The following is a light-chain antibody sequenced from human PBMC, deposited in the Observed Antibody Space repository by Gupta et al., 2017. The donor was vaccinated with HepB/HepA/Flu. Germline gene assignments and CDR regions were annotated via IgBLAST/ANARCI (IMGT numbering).Light chain of an antibody. Sequence: DIQVTQSPSSLSATVGDRVTITCRASQSISVYLNWYQQRAGKAPQLLIYAASSLQSGVPSRFSGSGSGSAFTLTIGSLQPEDFSSYYCQQSFSTPTFGQGTKVEIQ. CDR3: QQSFSTPT. J-gene: IGKJ1*01. CDR2: AAS. CDR1: QSISVY. V-gene: IGKV1-39*01.